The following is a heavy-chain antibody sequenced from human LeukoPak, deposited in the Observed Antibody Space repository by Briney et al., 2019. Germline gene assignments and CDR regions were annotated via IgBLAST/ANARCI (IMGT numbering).Heavy chain of an antibody. J-gene: IGHJ5*02. D-gene: IGHD3-22*01. CDR3: ARDMKYYYDSSGHHGFDP. CDR2: INPSGGST. Sequence: GASVEVSCKASGYTFTSYYMHWVRQAPGQGLEWMGIINPSGGSTSYAQKFQGRVTMTRDMSTSTVYMELSSLRFEDTAVYYCARDMKYYYDSSGHHGFDPWGQGTLVTVSS. V-gene: IGHV1-46*01. CDR1: GYTFTSYY.